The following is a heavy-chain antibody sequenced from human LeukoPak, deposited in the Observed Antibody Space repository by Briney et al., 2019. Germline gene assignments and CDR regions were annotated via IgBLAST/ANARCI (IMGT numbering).Heavy chain of an antibody. CDR1: GGSISNYY. Sequence: SETLSLTCTVSGGSISNYYWNWIRQPPGKGLEWIGYIYYSGSTNYNPSLKSRVTISVDTSKNQFSLKLSSVTAADTAVYYCHGSGSYFDYWGQGTLVTVSS. V-gene: IGHV4-59*08. CDR3: HGSGSYFDY. J-gene: IGHJ4*02. CDR2: IYYSGST. D-gene: IGHD3-10*01.